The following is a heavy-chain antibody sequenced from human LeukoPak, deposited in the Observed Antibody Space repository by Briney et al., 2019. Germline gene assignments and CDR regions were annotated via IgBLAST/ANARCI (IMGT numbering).Heavy chain of an antibody. Sequence: GRSLRLSCAASGFTFSSYAMSWVRQAPGEGLEWVSAISGSGGSTYYADSVKGRFTISRDNSKNTLYVQMNSLRAEDTAVYYCAKDQEDYYGSGFGIDYWGQGTLVTVSS. CDR1: GFTFSSYA. CDR3: AKDQEDYYGSGFGIDY. J-gene: IGHJ4*02. V-gene: IGHV3-23*01. D-gene: IGHD3-10*01. CDR2: ISGSGGST.